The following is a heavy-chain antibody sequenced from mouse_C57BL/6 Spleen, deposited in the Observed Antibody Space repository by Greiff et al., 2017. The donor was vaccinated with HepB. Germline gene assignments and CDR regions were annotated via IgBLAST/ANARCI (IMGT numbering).Heavy chain of an antibody. D-gene: IGHD1-1*01. J-gene: IGHJ1*03. CDR3: AREGAYGRGYFDV. CDR1: GYSITSGYY. V-gene: IGHV3-6*01. Sequence: EVQLQQSGPGLVKPSQSLSLTCSVTGYSITSGYYWNWIRQFPGNKLEWMGYISYDGSNNYNPSLKNRISITRDTSKNQFFLKLNSVTTEDTATYYSAREGAYGRGYFDVWGKGTTVTVSS. CDR2: ISYDGSN.